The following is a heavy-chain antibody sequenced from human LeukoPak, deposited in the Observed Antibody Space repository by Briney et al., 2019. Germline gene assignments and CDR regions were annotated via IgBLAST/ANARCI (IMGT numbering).Heavy chain of an antibody. CDR1: GGSISSSSYY. D-gene: IGHD6-13*01. CDR2: IFYSGST. J-gene: IGHJ4*02. Sequence: SETLSLTCTVSGGSISSSSYYWGWIRQPPGKGLEWIGSIFYSGSTYYNPSLKSRVTISVDTSKNQFSLRLSSVTAADTAIYYCGRVPAAGTGPDYWGQGTLVTVSS. CDR3: GRVPAAGTGPDY. V-gene: IGHV4-39*07.